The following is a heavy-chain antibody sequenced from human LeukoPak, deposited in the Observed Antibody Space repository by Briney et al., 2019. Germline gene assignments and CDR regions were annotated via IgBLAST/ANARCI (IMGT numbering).Heavy chain of an antibody. Sequence: PGGSLRLSCAASGFTFGGYTMSWVRQAPGKGLQWVSTITSGGDYMYYADPVKGRFTISRDDSKNSLYLHMNSLRAEDTAVCYCARVSIFGVVIANDYWGQGTVVTVSS. CDR2: ITSGGDYM. D-gene: IGHD3-16*02. CDR3: ARVSIFGVVIANDY. J-gene: IGHJ4*02. V-gene: IGHV3-21*01. CDR1: GFTFGGYT.